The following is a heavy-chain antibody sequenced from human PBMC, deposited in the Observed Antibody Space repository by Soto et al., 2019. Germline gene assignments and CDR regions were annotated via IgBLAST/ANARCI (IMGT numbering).Heavy chain of an antibody. CDR3: AKGSTRWVQSLLDF. V-gene: IGHV3-23*01. CDR2: ISGSGGST. D-gene: IGHD1-1*01. Sequence: EVQLLESGGGLVQPGGSLRLSCAASGFTFSSYAMSWVRQAPGKGLEWVSAISGSGGSTYYADSVKGRFTISRDNSKNTLYLQMNSLRAEDTAIYYCAKGSTRWVQSLLDFWGQGTLVTVSS. J-gene: IGHJ4*02. CDR1: GFTFSSYA.